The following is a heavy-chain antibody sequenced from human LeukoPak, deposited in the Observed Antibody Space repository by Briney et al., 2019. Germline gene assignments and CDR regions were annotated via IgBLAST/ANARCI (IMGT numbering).Heavy chain of an antibody. J-gene: IGHJ5*02. V-gene: IGHV3-30*18. CDR3: AKEAVAGLFDP. Sequence: PGGSLRLSCAASGFTFSSYGMHWVRQAPGKGLEWVAVISYDGSNKYYADSVKGRFTISRDNSKNTLYLQMNSLRAEDTAVYYCAKEAVAGLFDPWGQGTLVTVSS. CDR2: ISYDGSNK. D-gene: IGHD6-19*01. CDR1: GFTFSSYG.